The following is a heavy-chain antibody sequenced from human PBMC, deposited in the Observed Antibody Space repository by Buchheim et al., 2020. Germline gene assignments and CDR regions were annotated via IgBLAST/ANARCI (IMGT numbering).Heavy chain of an antibody. V-gene: IGHV4-30-4*01. CDR3: ARDSKRRWFDP. J-gene: IGHJ5*02. D-gene: IGHD2/OR15-2a*01. CDR1: GDSINTADYY. Sequence: QVQLQESGPGQVKPSQTLSLTCTVSGDSINTADYYWSWIRQSPGKGLEWIGCIYSSGGTFYNPSFESRVTISIDTPKNKVSLKLRSVTAADTAVYYCARDSKRRWFDPWGKRTL. CDR2: IYSSGGT.